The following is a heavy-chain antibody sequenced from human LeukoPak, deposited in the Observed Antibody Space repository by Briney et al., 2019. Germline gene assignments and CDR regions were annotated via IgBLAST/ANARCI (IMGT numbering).Heavy chain of an antibody. D-gene: IGHD6-13*01. V-gene: IGHV1-18*01. Sequence: ASVKVSCKTSGYTFTNYGVSWVRQAPGLGLEWMGWISAYNGNTNYAQKVQGRVTMTTDTSTSTAYMELRSLRFDDTAVYYCARDQSVRLLQTSSTYFKHVFAIWGQGSMVTVSS. CDR2: ISAYNGNT. J-gene: IGHJ3*02. CDR1: GYTFTNYG. CDR3: ARDQSVRLLQTSSTYFKHVFAI.